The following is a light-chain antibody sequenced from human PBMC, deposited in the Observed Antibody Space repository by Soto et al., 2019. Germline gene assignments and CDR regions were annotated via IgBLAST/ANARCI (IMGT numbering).Light chain of an antibody. V-gene: IGKV1-5*01. J-gene: IGKJ1*01. CDR1: QSISSW. Sequence: DIQMTQSPSTLSASVGDRVTITCRASQSISSWLAWYQQKPGKAPKVLIWNASSLQRGVPSRFSGSGSGTEFTLTISSPQPDDFATYYCQQYNNYATWTFGQGTKVDIK. CDR3: QQYNNYATWT. CDR2: NAS.